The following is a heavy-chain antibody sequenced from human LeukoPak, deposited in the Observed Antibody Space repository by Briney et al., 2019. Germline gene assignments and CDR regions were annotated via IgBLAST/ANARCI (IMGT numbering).Heavy chain of an antibody. CDR3: ARVKTGYYRALLAD. V-gene: IGHV4-39*01. CDR1: GGSISSSSYY. J-gene: IGHJ4*02. Sequence: SETLSLTCTVSGGSISSSSYYWGWIRQPPGKGLEWIGSIYYSGSTYYNPSLKSRVTISVDTSKNQFSLKLSSVTAADTAVYYCARVKTGYYRALLADWGQGTLVTVSS. CDR2: IYYSGST. D-gene: IGHD3-9*01.